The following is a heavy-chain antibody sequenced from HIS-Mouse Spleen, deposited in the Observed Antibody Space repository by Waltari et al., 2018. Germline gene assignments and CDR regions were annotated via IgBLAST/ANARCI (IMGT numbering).Heavy chain of an antibody. D-gene: IGHD1-26*01. CDR2: IYYSGST. CDR1: GGPISSSSYY. V-gene: IGHV4-39*07. Sequence: QLQLQESGPGLVKPSETLSLTCTVSGGPISSSSYYWGWIRQPPGKGLEWIGSIYYSGSTYYNPSLKSRVTISVDTSKNQFSLKLSSVTAADTAVYYCARDWELLWFDPWGQGTLVTVSS. J-gene: IGHJ5*02. CDR3: ARDWELLWFDP.